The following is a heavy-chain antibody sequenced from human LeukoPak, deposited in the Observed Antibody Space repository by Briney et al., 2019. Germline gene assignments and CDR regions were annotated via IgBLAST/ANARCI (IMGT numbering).Heavy chain of an antibody. D-gene: IGHD3-3*02. V-gene: IGHV3-53*01. CDR3: ARVGDHFHWYLDL. J-gene: IGHJ2*01. CDR1: GFSVSLNY. CDR2: LYSGSDT. Sequence: GGSLRLSCAASGFSVSLNYMKWVRQAPGKGLEWVSILYSGSDTYYADSVKGRFTISRDSSKNMLFLHMNSLRAEDTAVYYCARVGDHFHWYLDLWGRGTLVTVSS.